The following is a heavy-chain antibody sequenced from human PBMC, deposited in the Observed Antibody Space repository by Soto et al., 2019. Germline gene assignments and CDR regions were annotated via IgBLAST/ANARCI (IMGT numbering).Heavy chain of an antibody. CDR3: ARVYSGSYSDS. CDR2: IFQSGST. V-gene: IGHV4-4*02. CDR1: GGSIRSNNW. J-gene: IGHJ4*02. Sequence: QVQLQESGPGLVKPLGTLSLTCAVSGGSIRSNNWWSWVRQPPGKGLEWIAEIFQSGSTNYNPSLKPRVTISVDKSKNQFSLKLSSVTAADTAVYYCARVYSGSYSDSWGQGTLVTVSS. D-gene: IGHD1-26*01.